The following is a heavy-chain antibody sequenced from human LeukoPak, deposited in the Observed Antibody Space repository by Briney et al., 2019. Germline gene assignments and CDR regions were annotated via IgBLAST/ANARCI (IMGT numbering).Heavy chain of an antibody. CDR3: AKGIEARQVSDY. CDR1: GFIFSSYG. D-gene: IGHD6-6*01. Sequence: GGSLRLSCEASGFIFSSYGFHWVRQAPGKGLEWVTLISYDGRNQYYRQSVKGRFTISRDNSKNIVYLQMNSLRIEDTGVYYCAKGIEARQVSDYWGQGTLVTVSS. J-gene: IGHJ4*02. V-gene: IGHV3-30*18. CDR2: ISYDGRNQ.